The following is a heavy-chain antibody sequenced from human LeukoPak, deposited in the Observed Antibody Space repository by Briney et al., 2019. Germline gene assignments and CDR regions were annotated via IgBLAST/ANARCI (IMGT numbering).Heavy chain of an antibody. J-gene: IGHJ3*02. CDR3: ARRMPGTTSDI. Sequence: PSETLSLTCTVSVGSNSSYYFSWIRQPPGKALECIGYISYSGSTNYNPSLKSRVTISVDTSKNQFSLKLSSVTAADTAMYYCARRMPGTTSDIWGQGTMVTVSS. V-gene: IGHV4-59*08. CDR2: ISYSGST. CDR1: VGSNSSYY. D-gene: IGHD1-1*01.